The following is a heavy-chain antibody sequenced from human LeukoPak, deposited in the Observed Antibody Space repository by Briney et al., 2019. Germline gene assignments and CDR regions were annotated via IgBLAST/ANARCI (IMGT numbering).Heavy chain of an antibody. D-gene: IGHD5-12*01. CDR3: ARDLGGVATYYGMDV. V-gene: IGHV4-61*01. Sequence: SETLSLTCTVSGGSVSRGSYYWSWIRQSPGKGLEWIGYIYYSGSTNYNPSLKSRVTISLDTSKNQFSLKLSSVTAADTAVYYCARDLGGVATYYGMDVWAKGPRSPSPQ. J-gene: IGHJ6*04. CDR1: GGSVSRGSYY. CDR2: IYYSGST.